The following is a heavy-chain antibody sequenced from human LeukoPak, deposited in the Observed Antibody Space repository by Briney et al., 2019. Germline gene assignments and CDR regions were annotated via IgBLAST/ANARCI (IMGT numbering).Heavy chain of an antibody. D-gene: IGHD3-22*01. CDR2: ISGRGGTT. CDR1: VFTFSSYG. V-gene: IGHV3-23*01. Sequence: GGSLRLSCAASVFTFSSYGMNWVRQAPGKGLEWVSGISGRGGTTYYADSVKGRFTISRDNSKNSLSLQVSSLRAEDTAVYYCAKTNGYYSDWGQGTLVTVCS. J-gene: IGHJ4*02. CDR3: AKTNGYYSD.